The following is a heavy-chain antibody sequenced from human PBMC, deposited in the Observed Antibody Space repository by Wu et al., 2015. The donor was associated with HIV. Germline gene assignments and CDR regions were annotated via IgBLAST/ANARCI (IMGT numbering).Heavy chain of an antibody. CDR1: GYSFSGHY. V-gene: IGHV1-2*02. CDR2: INPNSGVT. J-gene: IGHJ5*02. Sequence: QEQLMQSGAEVRKPGASVKVSCKASGYSFSGHYVFWVRQAPGQGLEWMGYINPNSGVTEYAQRFQGRVTMTTDTSTSTAYMELRSLRSDDTAVYYCARDLCVRGVCYRSPGDWFDPWGQGTLVTVSS. D-gene: IGHD2-8*02. CDR3: ARDLCVRGVCYRSPGDWFDP.